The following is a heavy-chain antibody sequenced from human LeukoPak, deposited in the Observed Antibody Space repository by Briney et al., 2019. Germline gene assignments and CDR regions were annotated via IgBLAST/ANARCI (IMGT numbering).Heavy chain of an antibody. CDR2: INHSGST. CDR3: ARGRAWFPLDY. J-gene: IGHJ4*02. CDR1: GGSFSGYY. D-gene: IGHD3-10*01. Sequence: PSETLSLTCTDYGGSFSGYYWSWIRQPPGKGLEWIGEINHSGSTNYNPSLKSRVTISVDTSKNQFSLKLSSVTAADTAVYYCARGRAWFPLDYWGQGTLVTVSS. V-gene: IGHV4-34*01.